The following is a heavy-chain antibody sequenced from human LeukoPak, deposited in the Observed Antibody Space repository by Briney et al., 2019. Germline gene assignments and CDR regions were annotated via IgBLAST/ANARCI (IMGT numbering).Heavy chain of an antibody. Sequence: QTGGSLRLSCAASGFTFSSYGMSWVRQAPGKGLEWVSGISDSGGSIYYAQSVKGRFTTSRDNSKNTLYLQMNSLRAEDTAVYYCAKDLKQLANFDYWGQGTLVTVSS. J-gene: IGHJ4*02. V-gene: IGHV3-23*01. D-gene: IGHD6-6*01. CDR2: ISDSGGSI. CDR1: GFTFSSYG. CDR3: AKDLKQLANFDY.